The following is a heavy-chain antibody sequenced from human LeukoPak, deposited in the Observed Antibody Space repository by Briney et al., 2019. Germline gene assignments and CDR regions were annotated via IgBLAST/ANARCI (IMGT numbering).Heavy chain of an antibody. D-gene: IGHD2-21*01. J-gene: IGHJ4*02. Sequence: QPGGSLRLSCAASGFTFSTYEMNWVRQAPGKGLEWISYISSNGRTINYSDSVKGRFTISRDNAKNSLYLQMNSLRAEDTAIYYCAALWSFDYWGQGTLVSVSS. CDR2: ISSNGRTI. V-gene: IGHV3-48*03. CDR1: GFTFSTYE. CDR3: AALWSFDY.